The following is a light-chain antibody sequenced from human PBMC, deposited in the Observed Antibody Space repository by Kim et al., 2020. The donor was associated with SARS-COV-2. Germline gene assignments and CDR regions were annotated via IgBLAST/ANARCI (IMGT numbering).Light chain of an antibody. Sequence: QSITIYCTGTSSDVGGYTYVSWYQQHPGKAPKLMIYDVSNRPSGVSNRFSGSKSGNTASLTISGLQAEDEADYYCSSYTSSSTHWVFGGGTQLTVL. CDR1: SSDVGGYTY. CDR2: DVS. J-gene: IGLJ3*02. CDR3: SSYTSSSTHWV. V-gene: IGLV2-14*03.